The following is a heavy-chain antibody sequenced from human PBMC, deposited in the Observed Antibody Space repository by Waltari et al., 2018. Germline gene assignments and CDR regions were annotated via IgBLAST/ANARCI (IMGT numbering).Heavy chain of an antibody. CDR1: GLTFSSYA. D-gene: IGHD4-17*01. Sequence: EVQVLESGGGLVQPGGSLSLSCAASGLTFSSYAMSWVRQAPGMGLECISVISGRGDSTYYADAVQGRFTISRDNSKNPGFLQMNSLRAEDTAVYYCAKDRGTVTWPAIFDYWGQGTLVTVSS. J-gene: IGHJ4*02. CDR3: AKDRGTVTWPAIFDY. CDR2: ISGRGDST. V-gene: IGHV3-23*01.